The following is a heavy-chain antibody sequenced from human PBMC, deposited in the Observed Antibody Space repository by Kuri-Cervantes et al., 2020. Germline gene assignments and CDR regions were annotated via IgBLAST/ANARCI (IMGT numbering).Heavy chain of an antibody. V-gene: IGHV3-15*01. CDR1: GFTFRSYG. CDR3: AKDQQYNWNYFGAFDI. D-gene: IGHD1-7*01. CDR2: IKSKTDGGTT. J-gene: IGHJ3*02. Sequence: GESLKISCAASGFTFRSYGMHWVRQAPGKGLEWVGRIKSKTDGGTTDYAAPVKGRFTISRDDSKNTLYLQMNSLRAEDTAVYYCAKDQQYNWNYFGAFDIWGQGTMVTVSS.